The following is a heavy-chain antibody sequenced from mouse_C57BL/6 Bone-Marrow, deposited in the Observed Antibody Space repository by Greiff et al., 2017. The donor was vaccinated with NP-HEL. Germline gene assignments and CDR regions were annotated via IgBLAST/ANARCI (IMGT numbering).Heavy chain of an antibody. CDR3: ASNYYGSSRGVRYYAMDY. CDR1: GFNIKNTY. J-gene: IGHJ4*01. CDR2: IDPANGNT. V-gene: IGHV14-3*01. D-gene: IGHD1-1*01. Sequence: EVQLQQSVAELVRPGASVKLSCTASGFNIKNTYMHWVKQRPEQGLEWIGRIDPANGNTKYAPKFQGKATITADTSSNTAYLQLSSLTSEDTAIYYCASNYYGSSRGVRYYAMDYWGQGTSVTVSS.